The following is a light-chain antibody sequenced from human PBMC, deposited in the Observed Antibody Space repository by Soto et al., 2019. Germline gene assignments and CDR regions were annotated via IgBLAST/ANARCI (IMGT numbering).Light chain of an antibody. CDR2: AAS. CDR1: QGSSSR. V-gene: IGKV1D-12*01. J-gene: IGKJ5*01. CDR3: QQANSFPPT. Sequence: DIQMTQSPSSVSATVGDRVTITCRASQGSSSRLAWYQQKPGKAAKLLIYAASSLQSGVPSRFSGSGSGTDFTLTISSLQPEDFATYYCQQANSFPPTFGQGTRLEIK.